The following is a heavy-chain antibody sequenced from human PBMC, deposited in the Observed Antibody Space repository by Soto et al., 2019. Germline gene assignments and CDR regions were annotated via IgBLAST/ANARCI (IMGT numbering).Heavy chain of an antibody. Sequence: ASVKVSCKASGYTFTSYYMHWVRQAPGQGLEWMGIINPSGGSTSYAQKFQGRVTMTKDTSTSTVYMELSSLRSEDTAVYYCARGVERITMIVVVIASPLDAFDIWGQGTMVTVSS. D-gene: IGHD3-22*01. CDR2: INPSGGST. J-gene: IGHJ3*02. CDR1: GYTFTSYY. V-gene: IGHV1-46*01. CDR3: ARGVERITMIVVVIASPLDAFDI.